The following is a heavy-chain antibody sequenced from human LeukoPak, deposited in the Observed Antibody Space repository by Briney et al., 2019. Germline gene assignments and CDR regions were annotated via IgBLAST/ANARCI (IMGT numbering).Heavy chain of an antibody. J-gene: IGHJ4*02. Sequence: GGSLRLSCAASGLSVSDAWMSWVRQAPGKGLEWVGRIKSKSDGGTTDYVASVKGRFTVSRDDSKNTLYPQMNSLKTEDTAVYYCTGPPDWGQGTLVTVSS. CDR1: GLSVSDAW. CDR2: IKSKSDGGTT. CDR3: TGPPD. V-gene: IGHV3-15*01.